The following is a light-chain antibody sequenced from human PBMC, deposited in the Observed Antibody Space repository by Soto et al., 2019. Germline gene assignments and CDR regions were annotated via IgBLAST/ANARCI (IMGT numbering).Light chain of an antibody. CDR2: AAS. J-gene: IGKJ4*01. Sequence: DTPMTQSPSSVSASVGDRVTITCRASQDINSWLAWYQHKPGIAPKLLISAASTLQSGVPSRFSGSGSGTDFTLTISSLQPEDFGTYYCQQANSFPLTFGGGTKVQIK. V-gene: IGKV1-12*01. CDR3: QQANSFPLT. CDR1: QDINSW.